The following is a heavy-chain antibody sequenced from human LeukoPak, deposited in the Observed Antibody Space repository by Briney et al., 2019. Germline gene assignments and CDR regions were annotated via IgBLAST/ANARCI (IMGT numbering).Heavy chain of an antibody. CDR3: ARYPQQLAHDY. Sequence: KPSETLSLTCAVYGGSFSGYYWSWIRQPPGKGLEWIGEINHSGSTNYNPSLKSRVTISIDTSKNQFSLKLSSVTAADTAVYYCARYPQQLAHDYWGQGTLVTVSS. CDR2: INHSGST. J-gene: IGHJ4*02. D-gene: IGHD6-13*01. V-gene: IGHV4-34*01. CDR1: GGSFSGYY.